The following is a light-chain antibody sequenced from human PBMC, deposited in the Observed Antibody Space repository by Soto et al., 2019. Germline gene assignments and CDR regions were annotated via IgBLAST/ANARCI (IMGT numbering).Light chain of an antibody. CDR3: QSYDSSLCGSV. V-gene: IGLV1-40*01. CDR1: SSNIGTDYD. J-gene: IGLJ1*01. CDR2: GNS. Sequence: QSVLTQPPSVSGAPGQRVTISCTGSSSNIGTDYDVHWYQQLPGTAPKLLIYGNSNRPSGVPDRFSGSKSGTSASLAITGLQAEDEADYYCQSYDSSLCGSVFGAGTKLTVL.